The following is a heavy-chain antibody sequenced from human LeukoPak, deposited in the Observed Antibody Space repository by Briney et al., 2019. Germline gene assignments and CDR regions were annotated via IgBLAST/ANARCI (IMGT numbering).Heavy chain of an antibody. J-gene: IGHJ3*02. V-gene: IGHV3-66*01. CDR1: GFTFSSYS. CDR2: IYSGGST. Sequence: PGGSLRLSCAASGFTFSSYSMNWVRQAPGKGLEWVSVIYSGGSTYYADSVKGRFTISRDNSKNTLYLQMNSLRAEDTAVYYCARDGYNYGAFDIWGQGTMVTVSS. D-gene: IGHD5-24*01. CDR3: ARDGYNYGAFDI.